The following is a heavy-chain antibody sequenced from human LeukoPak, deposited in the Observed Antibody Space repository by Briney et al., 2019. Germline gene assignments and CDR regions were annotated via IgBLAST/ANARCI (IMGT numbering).Heavy chain of an antibody. V-gene: IGHV4-59*01. CDR2: IYLKST. CDR1: GGSISTFS. J-gene: IGHJ1*01. Sequence: PSETLSLTCTVSGGSISTFSWSWIRQFPGKGLEWIGSIYLKSTNYNPSLKSRVAISVDTSKNQFSLRLDSVTTADTAVYYCARDTTVAYGMQDWGQGALGTVSS. CDR3: ARDTTVAYGMQD. D-gene: IGHD6-19*01.